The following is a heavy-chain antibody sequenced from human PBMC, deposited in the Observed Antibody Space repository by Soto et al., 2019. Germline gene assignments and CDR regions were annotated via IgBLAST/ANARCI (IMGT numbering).Heavy chain of an antibody. V-gene: IGHV1-18*04. J-gene: IGHJ4*02. Sequence: VKVSCKASGYTFTGYYMHWVRQAPGQGLEWMGWISGNDGKTKYARKFQGRVTMTTDTSTSTAYMEMNSLRHDDTAVYYCARDFYPLAYYFDYWGQGTLVTVSS. CDR1: GYTFTGYY. CDR2: ISGNDGKT. CDR3: ARDFYPLAYYFDY.